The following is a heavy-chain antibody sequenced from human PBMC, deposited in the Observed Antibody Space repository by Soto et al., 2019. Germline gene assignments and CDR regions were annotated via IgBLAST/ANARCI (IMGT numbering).Heavy chain of an antibody. J-gene: IGHJ6*02. D-gene: IGHD3-3*01. CDR2: IYHSGST. V-gene: IGHV4-4*02. CDR1: GGSISSSNW. Sequence: QVQLQESGPGLVKPSGTLSLTCAVSGGSISSSNWWSWVRQPPGQGLEWIGEIYHSGSTNYNPSLKSRVTISVDKSKNQFSLKLSSVTAADTAVYYCARETVYDFWSGGAYGMDVWGQGTTVTVSS. CDR3: ARETVYDFWSGGAYGMDV.